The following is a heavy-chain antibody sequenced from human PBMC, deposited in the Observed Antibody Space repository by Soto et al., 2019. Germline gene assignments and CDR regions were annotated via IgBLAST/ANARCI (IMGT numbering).Heavy chain of an antibody. D-gene: IGHD5-18*01. CDR1: GYSFTSYW. Sequence: GESLKISCKGSGYSFTSYWIGWVRQMPGKGLEWMGIIYPGDSDTRYSPSFQGQVTISADKSISTAYLQWSSLKASDTAMYYCARQAVGYSYYYGMDVWGQGTTVTVSS. CDR2: IYPGDSDT. J-gene: IGHJ6*02. CDR3: ARQAVGYSYYYGMDV. V-gene: IGHV5-51*01.